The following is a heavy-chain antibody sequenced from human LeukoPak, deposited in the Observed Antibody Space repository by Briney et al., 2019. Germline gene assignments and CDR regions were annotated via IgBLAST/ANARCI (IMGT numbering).Heavy chain of an antibody. V-gene: IGHV3-21*04. J-gene: IGHJ4*02. D-gene: IGHD2-15*01. CDR2: ISSSSSYI. Sequence: PGGSLRLSRAASGFTFSSYSMNWVRQAPGKGLEWVSSISSSSSYIYYADSVRGRFTISRDNAKNSLYLQMNSLRAEDTALYYCARDSTQPGPVVVAATYAGFDYWGQGTLVTVSP. CDR1: GFTFSSYS. CDR3: ARDSTQPGPVVVAATYAGFDY.